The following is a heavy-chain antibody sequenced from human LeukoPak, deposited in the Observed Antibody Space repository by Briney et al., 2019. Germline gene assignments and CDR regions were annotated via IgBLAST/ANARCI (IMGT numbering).Heavy chain of an antibody. V-gene: IGHV4-39*07. CDR2: IYDSGST. CDR3: ARTSSSWL. Sequence: SSETLSLTCTVSGGSISSSSYYWGWIRQPPGKGLEWIGCIYDSGSTDYNPSLKSRVTISVDTSKNQFSLKLTSVTAADTAMYYCARTSSSWLWGQGTLVTVSS. J-gene: IGHJ4*02. CDR1: GGSISSSSYY. D-gene: IGHD6-13*01.